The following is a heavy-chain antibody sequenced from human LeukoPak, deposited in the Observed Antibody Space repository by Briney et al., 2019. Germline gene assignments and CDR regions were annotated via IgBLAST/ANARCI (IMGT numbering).Heavy chain of an antibody. CDR3: ARVDSSGWYHNDY. CDR2: IISSTTYT. J-gene: IGHJ4*02. Sequence: GESLKISCAASGFSFSDYSMNWVRQAPGKGLEWVSSIISSTTYTYYADSVKGRFTISRDNAENSLFLQMNSLRPEDTAVYYCARVDSSGWYHNDYWGQGTLVTVSS. V-gene: IGHV3-21*01. CDR1: GFSFSDYS. D-gene: IGHD6-19*01.